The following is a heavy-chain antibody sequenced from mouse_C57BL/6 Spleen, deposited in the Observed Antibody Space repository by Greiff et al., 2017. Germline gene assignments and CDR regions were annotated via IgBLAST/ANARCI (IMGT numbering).Heavy chain of an antibody. J-gene: IGHJ4*01. Sequence: VQLQESGPELVKPGASVKISCKASGYSFTSYYIHWVKQRPGQGLEWIGWIYPGSGNTKYNEKFKGKATLTADTASSTAYMQLSSLTSEDSAVYYCAREYNTIYYDYSYAMDYWGQGTSVTVSS. V-gene: IGHV1-66*01. CDR1: GYSFTSYY. CDR2: IYPGSGNT. CDR3: AREYNTIYYDYSYAMDY. D-gene: IGHD2-4*01.